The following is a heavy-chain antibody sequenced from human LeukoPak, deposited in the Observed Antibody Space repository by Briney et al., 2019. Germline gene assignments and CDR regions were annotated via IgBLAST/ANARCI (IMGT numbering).Heavy chain of an antibody. CDR1: GFTFSSYS. CDR2: ISSSSSYI. CDR3: ARVGGYCSSTSCQRIGMALDY. D-gene: IGHD2-2*01. J-gene: IGHJ4*02. V-gene: IGHV3-21*01. Sequence: GGSLRLSCAASGFTFSSYSMNWVRQAPGKGLEWVSSISSSSSYIYYADSVKGRFTISRDNAKNSLYLQVNSLRAEDTAVYYCARVGGYCSSTSCQRIGMALDYWGQGTLVTVSS.